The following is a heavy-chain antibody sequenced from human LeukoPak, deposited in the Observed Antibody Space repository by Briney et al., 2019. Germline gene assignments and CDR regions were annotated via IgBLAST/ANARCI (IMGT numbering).Heavy chain of an antibody. J-gene: IGHJ4*02. V-gene: IGHV1-18*01. CDR2: ISGGYNGDS. Sequence: ASVKVSCKTSGYNFRHHGISWVRQAPGQGLEWMAWISGGYNGDSNYALKLRGRLTMTTDTSTSTAYMELRSLRSDDTAVYYCARDEKKHCSGGSCPAYFDYWGQGTLVTVSS. D-gene: IGHD2-15*01. CDR3: ARDEKKHCSGGSCPAYFDY. CDR1: GYNFRHHG.